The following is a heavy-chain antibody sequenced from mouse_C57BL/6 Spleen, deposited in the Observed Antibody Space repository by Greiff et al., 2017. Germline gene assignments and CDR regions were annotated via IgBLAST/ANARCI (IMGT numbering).Heavy chain of an antibody. Sequence: EVKVVESGGDLVKPGGSLKLSCAASGFTFSSYGMSWVRQTPDKRLEWVATISSGGSYTYYPDSVKGRFTISRDNAKNTLYLQMSSLKSEDTAMYYCARHQTTVVASDYYAMDYWGQGTSVTVSS. D-gene: IGHD1-1*01. CDR1: GFTFSSYG. CDR3: ARHQTTVVASDYYAMDY. V-gene: IGHV5-6*01. CDR2: ISSGGSYT. J-gene: IGHJ4*01.